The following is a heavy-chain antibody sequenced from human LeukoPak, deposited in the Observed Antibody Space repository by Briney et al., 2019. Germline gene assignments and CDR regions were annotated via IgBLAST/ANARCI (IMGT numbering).Heavy chain of an antibody. V-gene: IGHV3-33*06. CDR3: AKNPTFYYDSSGYYGDVFDI. J-gene: IGHJ3*02. Sequence: GGSLRLSCAASGFTFSSYGMHWVRQAPGKGLEWVAVIWYDGSNKYYADSVKGRFTISRDNSKNTLYLQMNSLRAGDTAVYFCAKNPTFYYDSSGYYGDVFDIWGQGTMVTVSS. D-gene: IGHD3-22*01. CDR1: GFTFSSYG. CDR2: IWYDGSNK.